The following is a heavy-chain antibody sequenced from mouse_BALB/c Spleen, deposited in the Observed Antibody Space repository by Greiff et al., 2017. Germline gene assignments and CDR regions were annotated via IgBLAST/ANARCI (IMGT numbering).Heavy chain of an antibody. CDR3: ARRADSSGYGAMDY. V-gene: IGHV3-6*02. D-gene: IGHD3-2*01. CDR2: ISYDGSN. J-gene: IGHJ4*01. CDR1: GYSITSGYY. Sequence: VQLKESGPGLVKPSQSLSLTCSVTGYSITSGYYWNWIRQFPGNKLEWMGYISYDGSNNYNPSLKNRISITRDTSKNQFFLKLNSVTTEDTATYYCARRADSSGYGAMDYWGQGTSVTVSS.